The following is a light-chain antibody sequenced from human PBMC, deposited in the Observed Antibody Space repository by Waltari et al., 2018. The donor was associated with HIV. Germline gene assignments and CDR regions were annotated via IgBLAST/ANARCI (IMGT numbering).Light chain of an antibody. J-gene: IGKJ2*01. CDR1: QSVSSSY. Sequence: EIVLTQSPGTLSLSPGERATLSCRASQSVSSSYLTWYQQKPGQAPRLLIYGASNRATGIPDRFSGSGSGTDFTLTISRLEPEDFAVFYCQHYDNSPAYAFGQGTKLEIK. CDR2: GAS. V-gene: IGKV3-20*01. CDR3: QHYDNSPAYA.